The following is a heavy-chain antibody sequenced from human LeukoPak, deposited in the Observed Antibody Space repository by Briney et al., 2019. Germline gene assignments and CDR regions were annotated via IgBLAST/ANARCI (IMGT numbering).Heavy chain of an antibody. CDR3: ARGLRNYALSGFDP. Sequence: GASVKVSCKASGYTFTSYGTSWVRQAPGQGLEWMGRISAYNGNTNYAQKLQGRVTMTTDTSTSTAYMELRSLRSDDTAVYYCARGLRNYALSGFDPWGQGTLVTVSS. V-gene: IGHV1-18*01. CDR2: ISAYNGNT. D-gene: IGHD1-7*01. J-gene: IGHJ5*02. CDR1: GYTFTSYG.